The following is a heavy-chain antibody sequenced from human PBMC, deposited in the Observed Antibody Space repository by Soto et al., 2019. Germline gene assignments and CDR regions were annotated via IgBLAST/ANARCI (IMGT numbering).Heavy chain of an antibody. J-gene: IGHJ4*02. CDR1: GFPFSAYS. CDR2: ISASAITT. V-gene: IGHV3-23*01. Sequence: GGSLRLSCAGSGFPFSAYSMSWVRPAPGKGLEWVSSISASAITTYNTDSVRGRFTISRDNSRNTVYLQMNSLRAEDTAVYFCAKPPGFNNVVPAYFDYWGGGTRVTVSS. D-gene: IGHD2-15*01. CDR3: AKPPGFNNVVPAYFDY.